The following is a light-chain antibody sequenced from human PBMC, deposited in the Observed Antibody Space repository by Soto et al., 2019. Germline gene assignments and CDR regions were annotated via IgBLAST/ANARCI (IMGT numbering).Light chain of an antibody. J-gene: IGKJ1*01. Sequence: DIQMTQSPSSLSASVGDRVTITCRASQSISSYLNWYQQKPGKAPKLLIYAASSLQSGVPSRFSGSGSGTDFTLTIRSLQPDDFATYYCQQSYSTPTFGQGTKVEIK. V-gene: IGKV1-39*01. CDR3: QQSYSTPT. CDR1: QSISSY. CDR2: AAS.